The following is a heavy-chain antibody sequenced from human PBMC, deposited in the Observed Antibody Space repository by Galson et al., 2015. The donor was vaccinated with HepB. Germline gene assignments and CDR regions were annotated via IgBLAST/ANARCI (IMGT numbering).Heavy chain of an antibody. CDR1: GGTFSSYA. CDR2: IIPILGIA. V-gene: IGHV1-69*04. Sequence: SVKVSCKASGGTFSSYAISWVRQAPGQGLEWMGRIIPILGIANYAQKFQGRVTITADKSTSTAYMELSSLRSEDTAVYYCARDRTGGSGSYPVYWGQGTLVTVSS. CDR3: ARDRTGGSGSYPVY. D-gene: IGHD3-10*01. J-gene: IGHJ4*02.